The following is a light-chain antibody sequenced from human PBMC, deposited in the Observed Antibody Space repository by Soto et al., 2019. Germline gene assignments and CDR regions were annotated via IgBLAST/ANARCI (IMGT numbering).Light chain of an antibody. CDR1: QSVSSN. J-gene: IGKJ4*01. V-gene: IGKV3-15*01. CDR3: QQYNNYRPLT. CDR2: GAS. Sequence: EIVMTQSPATLSVSPGERATLSCRASQSVSSNLAWYQQKPGQDPRMLIYGASPRAAGIPARFSGSGSGTEFTPTTSSLLQEEFAVDYCQQYNNYRPLTFGEGTKVDIK.